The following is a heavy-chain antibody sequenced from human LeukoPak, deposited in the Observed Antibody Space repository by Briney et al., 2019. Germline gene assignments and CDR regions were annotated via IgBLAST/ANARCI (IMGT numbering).Heavy chain of an antibody. J-gene: IGHJ4*02. CDR3: AAQYYYDSSGYYSGLFDY. CDR1: GGSISSYY. D-gene: IGHD3-22*01. CDR2: IYYSGST. V-gene: IGHV4-59*01. Sequence: ASQTLSLTCTVSGGSISSYYWSWTRQPPGKGLEWIGYIYYSGSTNYNPSLKSRVTISVDTSKNQFSLKLSSVTAADTAVYYCAAQYYYDSSGYYSGLFDYWGQGTLVTVSS.